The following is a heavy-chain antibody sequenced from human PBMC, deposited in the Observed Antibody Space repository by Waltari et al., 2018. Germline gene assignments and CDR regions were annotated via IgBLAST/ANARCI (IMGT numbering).Heavy chain of an antibody. Sequence: QLQLQESGPGLVKPSETLSLTCTVSGGSISSSSYYWGWIRQPPGKGLEWIGSIYYIGSTYYNPSLKSRVTISVDTSKNQFSLKLSSVTAADTAVYYCVRHVEIHIVVGSYFDYWGQGTLVTVSS. J-gene: IGHJ4*02. CDR1: GGSISSSSYY. V-gene: IGHV4-39*01. CDR3: VRHVEIHIVVGSYFDY. D-gene: IGHD2-21*01. CDR2: IYYIGST.